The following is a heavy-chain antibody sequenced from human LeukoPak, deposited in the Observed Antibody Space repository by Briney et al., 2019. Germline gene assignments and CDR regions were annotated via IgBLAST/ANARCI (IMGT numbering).Heavy chain of an antibody. Sequence: ASVKVSCKASGYTFTDYYMHWVRQAPGQGLEWMGWINPNSGGTNYAQKFQGRVTMTRDTSISTAYMELSRLRSDDTAVYYCAREGIYNWNDAAKYYMDVWGKGTTVTVSS. CDR1: GYTFTDYY. CDR3: AREGIYNWNDAAKYYMDV. CDR2: INPNSGGT. D-gene: IGHD1-1*01. J-gene: IGHJ6*03. V-gene: IGHV1-2*02.